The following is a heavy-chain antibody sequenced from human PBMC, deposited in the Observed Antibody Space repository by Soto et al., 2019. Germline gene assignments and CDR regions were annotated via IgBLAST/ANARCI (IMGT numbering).Heavy chain of an antibody. CDR3: ARRVEEMATSTENYYDCLAV. CDR2: IDPSDSYT. D-gene: IGHD1-26*01. Sequence: PGESLKISCKGSGYSFTSYWISWVRQMPGKGLEWMGRIDPSDSYTNYSPSFQGHVTISADKSISTAYLQWSSLKASDTAMYYCARRVEEMATSTENYYDCLAVWGQDATVTVSS. J-gene: IGHJ6*01. CDR1: GYSFTSYW. V-gene: IGHV5-10-1*01.